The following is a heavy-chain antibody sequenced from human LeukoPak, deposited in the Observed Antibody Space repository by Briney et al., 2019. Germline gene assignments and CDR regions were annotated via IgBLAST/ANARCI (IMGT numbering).Heavy chain of an antibody. J-gene: IGHJ3*01. Sequence: GGSLRLSCAASGFTFSNYAMSWVRQAPGKGLEWVSGISSSGGTTYYADSVKGRFTISRDNPKNTLYLQMNSLRAEDTALYYCAREGVNSPDDTFDVWGQGTMVTVSS. D-gene: IGHD3-3*01. CDR2: ISSSGGTT. CDR1: GFTFSNYA. V-gene: IGHV3-23*01. CDR3: AREGVNSPDDTFDV.